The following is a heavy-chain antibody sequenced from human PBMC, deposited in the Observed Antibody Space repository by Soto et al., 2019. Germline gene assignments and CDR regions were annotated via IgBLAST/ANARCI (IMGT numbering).Heavy chain of an antibody. CDR2: VRPYNGDT. Sequence: GASVKVSCKTSGYVFTSFVISWVRQASGQGLEWMGWVRPYNGDTKYAEKFQGRVTMTSDTSTTTGYMELRGLRSDDTAVYYCVRRMFYDFWSPSYYFANWGQGTQVTVSS. V-gene: IGHV1-18*04. CDR1: GYVFTSFV. CDR3: VRRMFYDFWSPSYYFAN. J-gene: IGHJ4*02. D-gene: IGHD3-3*01.